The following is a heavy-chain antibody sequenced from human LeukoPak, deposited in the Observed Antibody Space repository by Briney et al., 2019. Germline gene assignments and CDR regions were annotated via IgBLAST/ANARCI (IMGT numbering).Heavy chain of an antibody. CDR3: ASDPYSGSYGNYYYYFMDV. CDR1: GFTFSSYA. J-gene: IGHJ6*03. CDR2: ISYDGSNK. V-gene: IGHV3-30*04. D-gene: IGHD1-26*01. Sequence: SGGSLRLSCAASGFTFSSYAMHWVRQAPGRGLEWVAVISYDGSNKYYADSVKGRFTISRDNSKNTLYLQMNSLRAEDTAVYYCASDPYSGSYGNYYYYFMDVWGKGTTATISS.